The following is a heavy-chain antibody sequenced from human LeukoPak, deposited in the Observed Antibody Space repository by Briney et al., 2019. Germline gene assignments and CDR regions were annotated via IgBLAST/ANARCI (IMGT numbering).Heavy chain of an antibody. CDR1: GFTFSTYA. D-gene: IGHD6-19*01. CDR3: AKEIKQWLAAYNWFDP. CDR2: ISYDGSNK. V-gene: IGHV3-30*18. J-gene: IGHJ5*02. Sequence: PGGSLRLSCAASGFTFSTYAMSWVRQAPGKGLEWVAVISYDGSNKYYADSVKGRFTISRDNSKNTLYLQMNSLRAEDTAVYYCAKEIKQWLAAYNWFDPWGQGTLVTVSS.